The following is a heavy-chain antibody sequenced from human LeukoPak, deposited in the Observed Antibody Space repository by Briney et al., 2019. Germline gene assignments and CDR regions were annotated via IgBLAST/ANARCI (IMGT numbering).Heavy chain of an antibody. CDR3: ARIRGSGSNDY. Sequence: GRALRVSCAACGFTFSSYGMHWVRQAPGKGLEWGAVIWYDGSNKYYAVSVKGRFTISRDNSKNTLYLQMTRLRAEDTAVYYCARIRGSGSNDYWGQGTLVTVSS. CDR2: IWYDGSNK. D-gene: IGHD3-10*01. J-gene: IGHJ4*02. V-gene: IGHV3-33*01. CDR1: GFTFSSYG.